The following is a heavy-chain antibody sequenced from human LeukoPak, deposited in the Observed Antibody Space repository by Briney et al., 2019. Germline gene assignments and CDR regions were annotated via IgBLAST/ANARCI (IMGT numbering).Heavy chain of an antibody. J-gene: IGHJ2*01. Sequence: GGSLRLSCAASGFTFTSHAVSWVRQAPGKGLKWTSAISGSGDSIYYADSVKGRFTISRDNSRNTVYLQMNSLRAEDTAVYYCARDFWDDFEYFDLWGRGTLVTVSS. V-gene: IGHV3-23*01. CDR3: ARDFWDDFEYFDL. CDR2: ISGSGDSI. CDR1: GFTFTSHA. D-gene: IGHD3-3*01.